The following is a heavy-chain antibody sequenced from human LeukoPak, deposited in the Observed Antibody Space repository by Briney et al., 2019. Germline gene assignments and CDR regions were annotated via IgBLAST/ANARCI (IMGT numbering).Heavy chain of an antibody. J-gene: IGHJ4*02. CDR3: ARAGFTFSDYFGSFFDY. CDR1: GFRFSTYW. CDR2: IKEDGSDK. V-gene: IGHV3-7*01. Sequence: GGSLRLSCEVSGFRFSTYWMTWVRQAPGKGLEWVANIKEDGSDKYYVDSVKGRFTISRDDAKNSLYLQMNSLRAEDTAVYYCARAGFTFSDYFGSFFDYWGQGTLVTVSS. D-gene: IGHD3-10*01.